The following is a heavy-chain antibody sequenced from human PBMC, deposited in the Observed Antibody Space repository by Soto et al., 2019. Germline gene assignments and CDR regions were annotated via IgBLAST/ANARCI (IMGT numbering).Heavy chain of an antibody. V-gene: IGHV3-74*01. Sequence: EVQLVESGGGLVQPGGSLRLSCAASGFTFRSYWMHWVRQAPGKGLVWVSRINPDGRSTSYADSVKGRFTISRDNAKNTVYQQMNRLRAEDTAVYYCTRDSYDGAYYYGMDVWGQGTTVTVSS. D-gene: IGHD3-16*01. CDR2: INPDGRST. CDR3: TRDSYDGAYYYGMDV. CDR1: GFTFRSYW. J-gene: IGHJ6*02.